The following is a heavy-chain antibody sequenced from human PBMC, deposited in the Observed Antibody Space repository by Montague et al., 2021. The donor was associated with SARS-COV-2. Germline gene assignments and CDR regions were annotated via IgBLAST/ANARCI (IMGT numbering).Heavy chain of an antibody. Sequence: SETLSLTCTVSGGSISSYYWSWIRQPAGKGLEWIGRIYSSGSTNYNPSLKSRVTMSVDTSKNQFSLKLSSVTAADTALYYCARVRPRSYYYCSGTYTGGGYGMDVWGQGTTVTVSS. V-gene: IGHV4-4*07. D-gene: IGHD3-10*01. CDR3: ARVRPRSYYYCSGTYTGGGYGMDV. CDR2: IYSSGST. CDR1: GGSISSYY. J-gene: IGHJ6*02.